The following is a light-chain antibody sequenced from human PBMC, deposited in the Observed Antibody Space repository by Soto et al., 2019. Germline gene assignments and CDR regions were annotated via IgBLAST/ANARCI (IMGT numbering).Light chain of an antibody. V-gene: IGKV3-15*01. Sequence: ETVMTQSPGTLSVSLGERATLSCRASQSVSIHLAWYQQKPGQAPRLLIYDTSTRATGIPARFSGSGSGTEFTLTISSLQSEDLAVYYCQQYSNWPPITFGQGTRLEN. CDR3: QQYSNWPPIT. CDR1: QSVSIH. CDR2: DTS. J-gene: IGKJ5*01.